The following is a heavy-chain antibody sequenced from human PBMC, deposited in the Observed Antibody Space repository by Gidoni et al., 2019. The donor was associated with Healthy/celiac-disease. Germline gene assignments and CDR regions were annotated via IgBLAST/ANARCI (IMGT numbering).Heavy chain of an antibody. CDR3: ASLPEAFDI. CDR2: ISSSSSYI. CDR1: GFTFSSYS. J-gene: IGHJ3*02. V-gene: IGHV3-21*01. Sequence: EVQLVESGGGLVKPGGSLRLSCSASGFTFSSYSMNCVRQAPGMGLEWVSSISSSSSYIYYADSVKGRCTISRDKAKNSLYLQMNSLRAEDTAVYYCASLPEAFDIWGQGTMVTVSS.